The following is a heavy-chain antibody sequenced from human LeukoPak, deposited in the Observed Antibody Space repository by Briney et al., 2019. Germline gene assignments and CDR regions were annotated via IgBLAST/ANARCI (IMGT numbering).Heavy chain of an antibody. Sequence: PGGSLRLSCAASGFTFSTCSMKWVRQAPGKALEWVSSISGSSYHIYYADSVKGRFTISRDNANNLLYLQMNSLRAEDTAVYYCARATDGDYVPYWGQGTLVTVSS. CDR1: GFTFSTCS. V-gene: IGHV3-21*01. D-gene: IGHD4-17*01. J-gene: IGHJ4*02. CDR2: ISGSSYHI. CDR3: ARATDGDYVPY.